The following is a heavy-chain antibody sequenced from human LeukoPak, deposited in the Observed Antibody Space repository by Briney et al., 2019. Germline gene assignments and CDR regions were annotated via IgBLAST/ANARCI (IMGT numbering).Heavy chain of an antibody. Sequence: ASVKVSCKASGYTFTSYGISWVRQAPGQGLEWMGWIRAYNGNTNYAQKLQGTVTITTDTSTSTAYMELRSLRSDDTAMYNCARLTAMPDYWGQGTLVTVSS. V-gene: IGHV1-18*01. CDR1: GYTFTSYG. D-gene: IGHD5-18*01. CDR2: IRAYNGNT. CDR3: ARLTAMPDY. J-gene: IGHJ4*02.